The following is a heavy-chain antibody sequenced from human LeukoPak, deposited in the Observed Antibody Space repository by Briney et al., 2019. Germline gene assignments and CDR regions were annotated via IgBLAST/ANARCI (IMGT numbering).Heavy chain of an antibody. Sequence: GGSLRLSCAGSGFSFRSYSMNWVRQAPGKGLEWVSYSSTSSSPISYADSVKGRFTMSRDNAKNLLYLQMNSLRVEDTAVYYCAREEAVAGKTQKYLDYWGQGTLVTVSS. V-gene: IGHV3-48*04. CDR3: AREEAVAGKTQKYLDY. CDR2: SSTSSSPI. CDR1: GFSFRSYS. J-gene: IGHJ4*02. D-gene: IGHD6-13*01.